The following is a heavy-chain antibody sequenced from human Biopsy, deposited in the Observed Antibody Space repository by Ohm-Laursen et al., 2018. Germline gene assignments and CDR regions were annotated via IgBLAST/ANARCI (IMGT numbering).Heavy chain of an antibody. CDR2: IYYSGST. CDR1: DGSINSYY. CDR3: AREPRIAAVAYFDP. J-gene: IGHJ5*02. V-gene: IGHV4-59*12. D-gene: IGHD6-13*01. Sequence: PSETLSLTCTVSDGSINSYYWNWIRQPPGKRLEWIGNIYYSGSTNFNPSLKSRVTISVDTSKNQFSLILSSMTAADTAVYYCAREPRIAAVAYFDPWGQGTLVTVSS.